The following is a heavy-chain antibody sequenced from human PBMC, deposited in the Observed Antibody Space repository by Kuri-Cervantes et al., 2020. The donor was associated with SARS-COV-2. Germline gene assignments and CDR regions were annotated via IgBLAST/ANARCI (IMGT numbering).Heavy chain of an antibody. J-gene: IGHJ6*03. Sequence: SGPTLVKPTQTLTLTCTFSGFSLNTSGVSVGWIRQPPGKALEWLALIYWNGDQRYSPSLKTRLTITKDTSKNQVVLTMTNMDPVDTATYYCALRKYSSSSGYYYMDVWGKGTTVTVSS. D-gene: IGHD6-6*01. V-gene: IGHV2-5*01. CDR3: ALRKYSSSSGYYYMDV. CDR1: GFSLNTSGVS. CDR2: IYWNGDQ.